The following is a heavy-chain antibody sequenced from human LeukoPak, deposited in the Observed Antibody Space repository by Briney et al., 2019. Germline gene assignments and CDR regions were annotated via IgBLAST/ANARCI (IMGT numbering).Heavy chain of an antibody. Sequence: SETLSLTCTVSGGSISSSSYYWGWIRQPPGKGLEWIGSIYYSGSTYYNPSLKSRVTISVDTSKNQFSLKLSSVTAADTAVYYCARTYYYDSSGYFYWGQGTLVTVSS. CDR2: IYYSGST. V-gene: IGHV4-39*07. CDR3: ARTYYYDSSGYFY. D-gene: IGHD3-22*01. CDR1: GGSISSSSYY. J-gene: IGHJ4*02.